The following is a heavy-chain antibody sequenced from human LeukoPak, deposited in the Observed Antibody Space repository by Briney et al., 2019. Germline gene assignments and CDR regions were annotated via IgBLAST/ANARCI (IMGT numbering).Heavy chain of an antibody. Sequence: GGSLRLSCAASGFTFSNAWMSWVRQAPGKGLEWVGRIKRKIEGGTAVYAAPVKGRFTISRDDSTSTLLLQMNSLKTEDTAVYYCAAGVGTSDVDYWGQGTLVTVSS. D-gene: IGHD1-26*01. J-gene: IGHJ4*02. CDR1: GFTFSNAW. CDR3: AAGVGTSDVDY. CDR2: IKRKIEGGTA. V-gene: IGHV3-15*01.